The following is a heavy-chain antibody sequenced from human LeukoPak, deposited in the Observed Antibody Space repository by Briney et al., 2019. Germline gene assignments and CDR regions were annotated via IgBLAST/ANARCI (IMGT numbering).Heavy chain of an antibody. CDR2: IYYTGST. D-gene: IGHD2-2*02. V-gene: IGHV4-39*01. CDR3: ARHTGGYCSSTSCYTGGVFDI. J-gene: IGHJ3*02. CDR1: GGSISSSSYY. Sequence: PSETLSLTCTVSGGSISSSSYYWGWIRQPPGKGLEWIETIYYTGSTYYNPSLKSRVTISVDTSKNQFSLKLSSVTAADTSVYYCARHTGGYCSSTSCYTGGVFDIWGQGTMVTVSS.